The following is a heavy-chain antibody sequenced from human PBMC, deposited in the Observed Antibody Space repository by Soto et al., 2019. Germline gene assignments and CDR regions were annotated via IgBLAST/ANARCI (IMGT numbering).Heavy chain of an antibody. D-gene: IGHD2-21*02. Sequence: SGPTLVNPTQTLTLTCTFSGFSLSTSGMCVSWIRQPPGKALEWLALIDWDDDKYYSTSLKTRLTITKDTSKNQVVLTMTNMDPVDTATYYCAHILLLSHGMDVWGQGTTVTVSS. V-gene: IGHV2-70*12. CDR3: AHILLLSHGMDV. CDR2: IDWDDDK. J-gene: IGHJ6*02. CDR1: GFSLSTSGMC.